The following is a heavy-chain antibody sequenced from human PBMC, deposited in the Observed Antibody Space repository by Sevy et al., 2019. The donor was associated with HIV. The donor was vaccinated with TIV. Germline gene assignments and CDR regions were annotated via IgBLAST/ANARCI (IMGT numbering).Heavy chain of an antibody. J-gene: IGHJ4*02. CDR3: ARDDVGNRFDY. V-gene: IGHV3-53*01. Sequence: GGFLRLSCAASGFTVSSNYMSWVRQAPGKGLEWVSVIYSGGSTYYADSVKGRFTISRDNSKNTLYLQMNSLRAEDTAVYYCARDDVGNRFDYWGQGTLVTVSS. CDR1: GFTVSSNY. CDR2: IYSGGST. D-gene: IGHD7-27*01.